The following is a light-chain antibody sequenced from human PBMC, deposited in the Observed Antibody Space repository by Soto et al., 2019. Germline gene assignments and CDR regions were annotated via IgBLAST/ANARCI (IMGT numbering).Light chain of an antibody. Sequence: QSALTQPASVSGSPGQSIAISCTGTSSDVGGYKYVSWYQQHPGKAPKLIIYEVSNRPSGVSNRFSGSKSGNTASLTISGLQAEDEADYYCNSYTSKSTGVFGTGPKLTVL. CDR1: SSDVGGYKY. CDR2: EVS. V-gene: IGLV2-14*01. CDR3: NSYTSKSTGV. J-gene: IGLJ1*01.